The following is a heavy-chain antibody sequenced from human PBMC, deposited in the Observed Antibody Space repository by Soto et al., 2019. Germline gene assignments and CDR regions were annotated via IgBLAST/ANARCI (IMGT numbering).Heavy chain of an antibody. CDR3: ARVGPSNYYDSSGYPFDY. V-gene: IGHV4-30-4*01. CDR2: IYYSGST. Sequence: SETLSLTCSVSGGSISSGDYYWSWIRQPPGKGLEWIGYIYYSGSTYYNPSLKSRVTISVDTSKNQFSLKLSSVTAADTAVYYCARVGPSNYYDSSGYPFDYWGQGTLVTVSS. CDR1: GGSISSGDYY. D-gene: IGHD3-22*01. J-gene: IGHJ4*02.